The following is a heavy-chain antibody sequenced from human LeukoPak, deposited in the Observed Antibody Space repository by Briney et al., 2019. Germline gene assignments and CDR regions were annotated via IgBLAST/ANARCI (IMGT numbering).Heavy chain of an antibody. Sequence: SETLSLTCAVYGGSFSGYYWSWIRQPPGKGLEWIGEINRSGSTNYNPSLKSRVTISVDTSKNQFSLKLSSVTAADTAVYYCARGYWGSGYWGQGTLVTVSS. D-gene: IGHD7-27*01. CDR3: ARGYWGSGY. CDR1: GGSFSGYY. V-gene: IGHV4-34*01. CDR2: INRSGST. J-gene: IGHJ4*02.